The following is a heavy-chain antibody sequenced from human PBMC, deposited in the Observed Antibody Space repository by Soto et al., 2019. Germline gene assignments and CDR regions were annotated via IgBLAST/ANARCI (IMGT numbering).Heavy chain of an antibody. Sequence: ASVQVSCKASGFTVRDSALQWVRQALGQPLEWIGYIVVGNGNTNFAQRFQERVTFSSDKSRGTAYMELRSLRSEDTAVYYCAATTHYDFWSGYFTGVAFDIWGQGTKVTVSS. V-gene: IGHV1-58*01. CDR3: AATTHYDFWSGYFTGVAFDI. CDR2: IVVGNGNT. J-gene: IGHJ3*02. D-gene: IGHD3-3*01. CDR1: GFTVRDSA.